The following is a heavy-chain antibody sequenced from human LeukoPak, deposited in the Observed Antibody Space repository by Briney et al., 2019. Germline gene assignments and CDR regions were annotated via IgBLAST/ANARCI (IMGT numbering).Heavy chain of an antibody. CDR3: ARGGEWTPEYYFDY. D-gene: IGHD1-14*01. J-gene: IGHJ4*02. CDR1: GGSISSGGYY. CDR2: IYHSGST. Sequence: PSETLSLTCTVSGGSISSGGYYWSWIRQPPGTGLEWIGYIYHSGSTYYNPSLKSRVTISVDRSKNQFSLKLSSVTAADTAVYYCARGGEWTPEYYFDYWGQGTLVTVSS. V-gene: IGHV4-30-2*01.